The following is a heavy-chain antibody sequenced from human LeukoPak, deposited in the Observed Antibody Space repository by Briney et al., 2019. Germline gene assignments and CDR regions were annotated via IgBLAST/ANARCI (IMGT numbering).Heavy chain of an antibody. D-gene: IGHD1-26*01. CDR3: ARQVGVDDAFDI. Sequence: PGGSLRLSCAASGFTFSSYGMHWVRQAPGRGLEWVAVIWYDGSNKYYADSVKGRFTISRDNSNNALYLQMNSLRAEDTAVYYCARQVGVDDAFDIWGQGTKVTVSS. J-gene: IGHJ3*02. CDR1: GFTFSSYG. CDR2: IWYDGSNK. V-gene: IGHV3-33*01.